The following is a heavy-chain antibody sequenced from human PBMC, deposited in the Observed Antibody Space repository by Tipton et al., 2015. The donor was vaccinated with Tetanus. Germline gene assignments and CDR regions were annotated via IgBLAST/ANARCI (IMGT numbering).Heavy chain of an antibody. Sequence: SLRLSCVASGFTLSDNYMSWIRQVPGKGLEWLSYISSNGRVIQYPDSVKGRFTISRDNAKNSLYLQMNSLRVEDTAVYYCAREARWRETDSWGQGTLVSVSS. CDR1: GFTLSDNY. CDR2: ISSNGRVI. CDR3: AREARWRETDS. V-gene: IGHV3-11*01. D-gene: IGHD4-23*01. J-gene: IGHJ5*01.